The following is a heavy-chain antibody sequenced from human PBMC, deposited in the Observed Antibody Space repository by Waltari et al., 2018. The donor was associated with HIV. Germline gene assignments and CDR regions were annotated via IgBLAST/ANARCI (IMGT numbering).Heavy chain of an antibody. J-gene: IGHJ4*02. CDR2: IRGGGDST. CDR3: AKLASGWYGY. V-gene: IGHV3-23*01. D-gene: IGHD6-19*01. Sequence: EVHLLESGGGSVRPGGSPRLSCAASEFTLTTFALAGGRQAPGRGLGWVSAIRGGGDSTYYADSVKGRFTISRDNSKSTLYLQMNSLRAEDTAVYFCAKLASGWYGYWGQGTLVTVSS. CDR1: EFTLTTFA.